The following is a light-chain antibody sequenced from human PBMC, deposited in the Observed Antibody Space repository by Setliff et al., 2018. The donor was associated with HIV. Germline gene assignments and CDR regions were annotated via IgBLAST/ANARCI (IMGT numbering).Light chain of an antibody. CDR3: ISYTSSTPLYV. CDR2: DVN. V-gene: IGLV2-14*03. Sequence: QSALTQHASVSGSPGQSITISCTGTSSDVGGYNYVSWYQQHPGKAPKLMIYDVNNLPSGVSNRFSGSKSGNTASLTISGLQAEDEADYYCISYTSSTPLYVFGAGTKVTVL. J-gene: IGLJ1*01. CDR1: SSDVGGYNY.